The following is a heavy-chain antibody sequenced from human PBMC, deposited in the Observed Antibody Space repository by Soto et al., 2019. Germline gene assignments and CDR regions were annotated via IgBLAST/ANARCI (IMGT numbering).Heavy chain of an antibody. CDR1: GFTSSSYS. V-gene: IGHV3-21*01. D-gene: IGHD3-3*01. CDR2: ISTSSSYI. Sequence: PGGSLRLSCAASGFTSSSYSMIWVRQAPGKGLEWVSSISTSSSYIFYADSVKGRFTISRDNAKNSLYLQMNSLRTEDTAVYYCARFPNYDFWSGYHAFDYWGQGTLVTVSS. CDR3: ARFPNYDFWSGYHAFDY. J-gene: IGHJ4*02.